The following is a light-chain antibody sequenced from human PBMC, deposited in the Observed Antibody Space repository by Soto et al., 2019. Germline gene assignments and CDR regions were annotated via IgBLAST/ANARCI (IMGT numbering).Light chain of an antibody. CDR1: QTVSRN. V-gene: IGKV3-15*01. Sequence: EVVMTQSPATLSLSPVERATLSCMASQTVSRNLAWYQQRPGQAPRLLIYDVFTRAAGIPARFSGSGSETEFTLTIRSLQSEDFAVYYCKQYNNWPYFGQGTRLEIK. CDR2: DVF. J-gene: IGKJ5*01. CDR3: KQYNNWPY.